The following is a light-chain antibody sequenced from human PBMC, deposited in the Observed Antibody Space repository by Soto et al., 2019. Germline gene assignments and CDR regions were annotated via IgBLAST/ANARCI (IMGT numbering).Light chain of an antibody. CDR3: LQDINYPWT. J-gene: IGKJ1*01. CDR1: QGIGNA. CDR2: GAS. Sequence: QINQYLSAPSASVGVRVTIFCRASQGIGNALGWYQQKPGKPPKVLIYGASNLQSGVPPRFSGSGAGTGISLAISILELEETATYDCLQDINYPWTCGQGTKVDI. V-gene: IGKV1-6*01.